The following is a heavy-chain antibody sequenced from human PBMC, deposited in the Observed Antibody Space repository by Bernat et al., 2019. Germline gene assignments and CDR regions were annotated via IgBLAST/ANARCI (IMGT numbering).Heavy chain of an antibody. CDR2: IYYSGST. D-gene: IGHD3-22*01. J-gene: IGHJ3*02. Sequence: QVQLQESGPGLVKPSETLSLTCTVSGGSISSYYWSWIRQPPGKGLEWIGYIYYSGSTNYNPSLKSRVTISVDTSKNQLSLKLTSVTAADTAVYYCARKETYYYDSSGYFDAFDIWGHGTMVTVSS. CDR3: ARKETYYYDSSGYFDAFDI. CDR1: GGSISSYY. V-gene: IGHV4-59*01.